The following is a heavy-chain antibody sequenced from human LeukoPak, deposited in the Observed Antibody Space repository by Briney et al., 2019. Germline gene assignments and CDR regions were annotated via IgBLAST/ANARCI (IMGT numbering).Heavy chain of an antibody. CDR2: IKQDGSEK. J-gene: IGHJ3*02. V-gene: IGHV3-7*01. CDR3: ARDLSRQWLVPDAFDI. CDR1: GFTFSSYW. D-gene: IGHD6-19*01. Sequence: GGSLRLSCAASGFTFSSYWMSWVRQAPGKGLEWVANIKQDGSEKYYVDSVKGRFTISRDNAKNSLYLQMNSLRAEDTAVYYCARDLSRQWLVPDAFDIWGQGTMVTVSS.